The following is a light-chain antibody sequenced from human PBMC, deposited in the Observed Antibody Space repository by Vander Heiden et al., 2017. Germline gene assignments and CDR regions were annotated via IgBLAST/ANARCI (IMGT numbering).Light chain of an antibody. J-gene: IGKJ1*01. Sequence: DIQLTPSPSFLSAFVGDTATITCRARQGISSYSAWHQQTPGKAPKLLIYAASALHSGVPSRFSGSGSGTEFPLTISYLQPEDFATYYCQQFNSYPRTFGQGTKVEI. V-gene: IGKV1-9*01. CDR1: QGISSY. CDR2: AAS. CDR3: QQFNSYPRT.